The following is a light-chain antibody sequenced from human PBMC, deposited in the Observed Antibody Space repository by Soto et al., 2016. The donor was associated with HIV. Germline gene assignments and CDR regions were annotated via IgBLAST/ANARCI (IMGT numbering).Light chain of an antibody. V-gene: IGKV1-9*01. J-gene: IGKJ4*01. Sequence: DILLTQSPSFLSASVGDRVTITCRASQDISTSFAWYQQKPGKAPELLIYAASTLYSGVPSRFSGSGSGTEFTLTINSLQPEDVATYYCQHLKTYPLTFGGGPSWXS. CDR2: AAS. CDR3: QHLKTYPLT. CDR1: QDISTS.